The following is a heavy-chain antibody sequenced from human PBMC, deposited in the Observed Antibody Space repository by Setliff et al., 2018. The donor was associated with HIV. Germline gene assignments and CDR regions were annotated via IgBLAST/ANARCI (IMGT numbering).Heavy chain of an antibody. D-gene: IGHD3-3*01. J-gene: IGHJ6*03. CDR1: GGSFSGYY. V-gene: IGHV4-34*01. Sequence: LSLTCAVYGGSFSGYYWSWIRQPPGKGLEWIGEINHDRTTNYNPSLKSRVTISVDTSKNQFSLTLNSVTAADTAVYYCARGSRQLTIFGVVFKTNYYLMDVWGKGTAVTVSS. CDR3: ARGSRQLTIFGVVFKTNYYLMDV. CDR2: INHDRTT.